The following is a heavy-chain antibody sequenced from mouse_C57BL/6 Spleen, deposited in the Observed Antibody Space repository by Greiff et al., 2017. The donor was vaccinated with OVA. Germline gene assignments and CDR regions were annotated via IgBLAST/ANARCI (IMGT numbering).Heavy chain of an antibody. CDR3: ARDRSCD. Sequence: EVKLMEPGGGLVKPGGSLKLSCAASGYTFSDYGMHWVSQAPEKGLEWVAYISSGSSTIYYADKVKGRFTITRDNAKNTLFLQMTSLGSEDTAMYYCARDRSCDWGQGTTLTVAS. CDR2: ISSGSSTI. J-gene: IGHJ2*01. CDR1: GYTFSDYG. V-gene: IGHV5-17*01.